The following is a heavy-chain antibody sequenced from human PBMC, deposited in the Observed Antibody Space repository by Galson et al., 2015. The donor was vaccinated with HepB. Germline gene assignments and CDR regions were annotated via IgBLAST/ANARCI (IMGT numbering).Heavy chain of an antibody. J-gene: IGHJ4*02. V-gene: IGHV1-69*13. CDR1: GGIFSSYA. D-gene: IGHD2-15*01. CDR3: TRGHWDGGSCVEF. CDR2: IIPVFGTT. Sequence: SVKVSCKASGGIFSSYAISWVRQAPGQGPEWMGGIIPVFGTTNYAQKFQDRLTITADEYTNTAYMELSSLKSADTAVYYCTRGHWDGGSCVEFWGQGTLVIVTS.